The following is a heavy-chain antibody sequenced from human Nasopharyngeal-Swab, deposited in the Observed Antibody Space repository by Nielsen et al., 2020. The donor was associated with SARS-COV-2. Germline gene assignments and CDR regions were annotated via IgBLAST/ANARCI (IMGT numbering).Heavy chain of an antibody. Sequence: ETLSLTCTVSGGSISSYYWSWIRQPPGKGLEWIGYIYYSGSTNYNPSLKSRVTISVDTSKNQLSLKLSSVTAADTAVYYCARGQATGLVVVTSSGYFDLWGRGTLVTVSS. D-gene: IGHD2-21*02. CDR3: ARGQATGLVVVTSSGYFDL. J-gene: IGHJ2*01. CDR2: IYYSGST. V-gene: IGHV4-59*08. CDR1: GGSISSYY.